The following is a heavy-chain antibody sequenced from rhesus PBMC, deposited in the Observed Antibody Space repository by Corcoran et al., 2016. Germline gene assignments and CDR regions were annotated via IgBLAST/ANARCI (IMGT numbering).Heavy chain of an antibody. CDR2: INVSGIST. CDR1: GGSISSSE. CDR3: ARAGYSGSPDY. D-gene: IGHD6-25*01. J-gene: IGHJ4*01. Sequence: QLQLQESGPGLVKPSETRSVTCAVSGGSISSSEWSWIRQDPGKGLEWIGYINVSGISTNSNPALKTRVTLAGGTSKHQLSLMLSSVTAAYTAVYYCARAGYSGSPDYWGQGVLVTVSS. V-gene: IGHV4-169*01.